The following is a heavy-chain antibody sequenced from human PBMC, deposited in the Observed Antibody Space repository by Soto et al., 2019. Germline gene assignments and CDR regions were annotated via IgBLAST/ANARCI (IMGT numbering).Heavy chain of an antibody. Sequence: ASVKVSCKASGHDFTAYDINWVRQASGQGLECMGWMNPINGATGTARRFQGRVSLSRNTATGTAYLELTSLRSDDTAVYYCGRGPSPRAPAGGTPYYYAMDVWGQGTTVTVSS. CDR2: MNPINGAT. CDR3: GRGPSPRAPAGGTPYYYAMDV. V-gene: IGHV1-8*02. CDR1: GHDFTAYD. D-gene: IGHD6-13*01. J-gene: IGHJ6*02.